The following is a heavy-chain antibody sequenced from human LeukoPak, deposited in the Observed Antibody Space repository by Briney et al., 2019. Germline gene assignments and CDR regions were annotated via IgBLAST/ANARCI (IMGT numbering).Heavy chain of an antibody. V-gene: IGHV4-39*01. CDR3: AKGPVVRGVTLILKTGEKGALDY. D-gene: IGHD3-10*01. CDR1: GGSINSNSYY. J-gene: IGHJ4*02. CDR2: IYYSGST. Sequence: SETLSLTCTVSGGSINSNSYYWGWIRQPPGKGLEWIGSIYYSGSTYYNPSLKSRVTISVDTSKNQFSLKLSSVTAADTAVYYCAKGPVVRGVTLILKTGEKGALDYWGQGTLVTVSS.